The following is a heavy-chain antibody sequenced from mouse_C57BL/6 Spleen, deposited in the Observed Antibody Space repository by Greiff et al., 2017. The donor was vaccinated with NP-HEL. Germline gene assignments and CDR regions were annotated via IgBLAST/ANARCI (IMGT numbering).Heavy chain of an antibody. CDR2: IYPRSGNT. Sequence: VQLQQSGAELARPGASVKLSCKASGYTFTSYGISWVKQRTGQGLEWIGEIYPRSGNTYYNEKFKGKATLTADKSSSTAYMELRSLTSEDSAVYFCARSGDYCDYWGQGTTLTVSS. D-gene: IGHD3-1*01. V-gene: IGHV1-81*01. CDR3: ARSGDYCDY. J-gene: IGHJ2*01. CDR1: GYTFTSYG.